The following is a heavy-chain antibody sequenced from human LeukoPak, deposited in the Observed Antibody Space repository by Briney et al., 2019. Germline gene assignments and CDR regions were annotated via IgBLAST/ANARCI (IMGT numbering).Heavy chain of an antibody. CDR1: GFTFSSYA. CDR3: AKDRPNYYDSSGHYYRRNGDY. Sequence: TGGSLRLSCAASGFTFSSYAMSWVRQAPGKGLEWVSSITSSGGSTYYAGSVKGQFTISRDNSKNTVYLQMNSLRAADTAVYYCAKDRPNYYDSSGHYYRRNGDYWGQGTLVTVSS. CDR2: ITSSGGST. V-gene: IGHV3-23*01. D-gene: IGHD3-22*01. J-gene: IGHJ4*02.